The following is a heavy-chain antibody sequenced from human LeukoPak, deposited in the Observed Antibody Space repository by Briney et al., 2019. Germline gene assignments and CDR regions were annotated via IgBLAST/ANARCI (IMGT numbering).Heavy chain of an antibody. D-gene: IGHD3-10*01. CDR2: IYHSGST. CDR1: GGSISSGGYS. CDR3: ARRGWFPHSRYFDY. V-gene: IGHV4-30-2*01. J-gene: IGHJ4*02. Sequence: SQTLSLTCAVSGGSISSGGYSWSWIRQPPGKGLEWIGYIYHSGSTYYNPSLKSRVTISVDTSKNQFSLKLSSVTAADTAVYYCARRGWFPHSRYFDYWGQGTLVTVSS.